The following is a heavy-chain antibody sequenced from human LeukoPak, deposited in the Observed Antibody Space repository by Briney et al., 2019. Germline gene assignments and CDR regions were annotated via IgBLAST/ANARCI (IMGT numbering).Heavy chain of an antibody. V-gene: IGHV1-3*01. D-gene: IGHD7-27*01. CDR3: ALGIPTTAMIHY. CDR2: INAGNGNT. Sequence: ASVKVSCKASGGTFSSYTISWMRQAPGQGLEWMGWINAGNGNTKYSQKFQGRVTITRGTSASTAYMELSSLRSEDTAVYYCALGIPTTAMIHYWGQGTLVTVSS. J-gene: IGHJ4*02. CDR1: GGTFSSYT.